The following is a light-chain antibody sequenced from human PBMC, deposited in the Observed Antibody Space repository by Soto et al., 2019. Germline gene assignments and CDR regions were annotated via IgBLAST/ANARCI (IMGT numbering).Light chain of an antibody. CDR3: QQYNNWPRT. CDR2: GAS. CDR1: QSISSN. J-gene: IGKJ1*01. V-gene: IGKV3-15*01. Sequence: EIVMTQSPATLSASPGERATLSCRASQSISSNLAWYQQRPGQAPRPLIYGASTRATGVPGRFSGSGSGTEFTLTISSLQSEDFAVYYFQQYNNWPRTFGQGTKVEVK.